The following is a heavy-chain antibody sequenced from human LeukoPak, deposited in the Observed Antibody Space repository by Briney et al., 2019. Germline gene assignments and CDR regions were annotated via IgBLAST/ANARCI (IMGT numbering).Heavy chain of an antibody. CDR1: GGTFSSYA. Sequence: SVKVSCKASGGTFSSYAISWVRQAPGQGLEWMGRIIPILGIANYAQKFQGRVTITADKSTSTAYMELSSLRSEDTAVYYCARETSVRAAGIDYWGQGTLVTVSS. D-gene: IGHD6-13*01. CDR2: IIPILGIA. J-gene: IGHJ4*02. V-gene: IGHV1-69*04. CDR3: ARETSVRAAGIDY.